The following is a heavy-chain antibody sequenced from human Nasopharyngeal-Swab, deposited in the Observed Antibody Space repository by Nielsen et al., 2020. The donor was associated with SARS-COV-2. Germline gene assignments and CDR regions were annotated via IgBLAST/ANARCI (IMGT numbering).Heavy chain of an antibody. J-gene: IGHJ6*02. CDR2: ISGSGGST. Sequence: GGSLRLSCAASGFTFSSYAMSWVRQAPGKGLEWVSAISGSGGSTYYADSVKGRFTISRDNSKNTLYLQMNSLKTEDTAVYYCTTERRYFYWLVDYTYYYGMDVWGQGTTVTVSS. D-gene: IGHD3-9*01. V-gene: IGHV3-23*01. CDR3: TTERRYFYWLVDYTYYYGMDV. CDR1: GFTFSSYA.